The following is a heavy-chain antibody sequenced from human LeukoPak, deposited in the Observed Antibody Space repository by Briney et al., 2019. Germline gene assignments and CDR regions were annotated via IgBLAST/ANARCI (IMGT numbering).Heavy chain of an antibody. V-gene: IGHV3-23*01. J-gene: IGHJ5*02. CDR1: GFTFSSYD. CDR2: ISGSGGST. D-gene: IGHD6-19*01. CDR3: GKGVEDIAVAGAAWFDP. Sequence: PGGSLRLYCAASGFTFSSYDMRWVRKAPGKGLEWVTAISGSGGSTYYADSVKGRFTIYRDNSKNTLFLQLNTLSAEDTAVSYCGKGVEDIAVAGAAWFDPWGQGTQVTVSS.